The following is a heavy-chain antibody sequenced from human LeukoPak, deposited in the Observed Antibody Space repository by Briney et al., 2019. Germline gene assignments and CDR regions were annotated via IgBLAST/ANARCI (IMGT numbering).Heavy chain of an antibody. D-gene: IGHD1-7*01. CDR1: GYTFTGYY. CDR2: INPNSGGT. V-gene: IGHV1-2*02. Sequence: GASVKVSCKASGYTFTGYYMHWVRQAPGQGLEWMGWINPNSGGTNYAQKFQGRVTMTRDTSISTAYMELSRLRSDDTAVYYCAREEGNWNSHDYWGQETLVTVSS. J-gene: IGHJ4*02. CDR3: AREEGNWNSHDY.